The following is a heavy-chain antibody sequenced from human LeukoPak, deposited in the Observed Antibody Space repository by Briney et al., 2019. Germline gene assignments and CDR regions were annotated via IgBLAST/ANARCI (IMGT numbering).Heavy chain of an antibody. CDR3: ARDLPRTYYDYVWGSYRHHDAFDI. CDR2: ISHSGNT. Sequence: SETLSLTCAVYGGSFSNYYWNWIRQPPGKGLEWIGEISHSGNTNYNPSLKSRVTISVDTSKNQFSLKLSSVTAADTAVYYCARDLPRTYYDYVWGSYRHHDAFDIWGQGTMVTVSS. V-gene: IGHV4-34*01. CDR1: GGSFSNYY. J-gene: IGHJ3*02. D-gene: IGHD3-16*02.